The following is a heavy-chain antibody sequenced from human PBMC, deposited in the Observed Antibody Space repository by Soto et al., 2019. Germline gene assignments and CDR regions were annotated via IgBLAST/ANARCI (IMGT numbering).Heavy chain of an antibody. V-gene: IGHV4-34*01. D-gene: IGHD3-10*01. Sequence: TSETLSLTCAVYGGSFSGYYWSWIRQPPGKGLEWIGEINHSGSTNYNPSLKSRVTISVDTSKNQFSLKLSSVTAADTAVYYCARGGLLWFGAYYYGMDVWRQGTTVTVSS. J-gene: IGHJ6*02. CDR3: ARGGLLWFGAYYYGMDV. CDR2: INHSGST. CDR1: GGSFSGYY.